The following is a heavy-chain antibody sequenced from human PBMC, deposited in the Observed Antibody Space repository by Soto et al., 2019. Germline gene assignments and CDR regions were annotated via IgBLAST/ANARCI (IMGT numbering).Heavy chain of an antibody. CDR3: AKDLAYYDFWSGYSLPGYFDY. CDR1: GFTFSSYA. J-gene: IGHJ4*02. Sequence: PGGSLRLSCAASGFTFSSYAISWVRQAPGKGLEWVSAISGSGGSTYYADSVKGRFTISRDNSKNTLYLQMNSLRAEDTAVYYCAKDLAYYDFWSGYSLPGYFDYWGQGTLVTVYS. D-gene: IGHD3-3*01. V-gene: IGHV3-23*01. CDR2: ISGSGGST.